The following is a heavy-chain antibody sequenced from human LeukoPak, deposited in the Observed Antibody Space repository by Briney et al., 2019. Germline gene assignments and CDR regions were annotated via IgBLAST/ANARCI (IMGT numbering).Heavy chain of an antibody. D-gene: IGHD3-16*01. CDR1: GGSISSSNW. CDR3: ARLNLRVLDY. V-gene: IGHV4-4*02. Sequence: PSETLSLTCAVSGGSISSSNWWSWVRQPPGKGLEWIGEIYHSGSTNYNPSLKSRVTISVDTSKNQFSLKLSSVTAADTAVYYCARLNLRVLDYWGQGTLVTVSS. J-gene: IGHJ4*02. CDR2: IYHSGST.